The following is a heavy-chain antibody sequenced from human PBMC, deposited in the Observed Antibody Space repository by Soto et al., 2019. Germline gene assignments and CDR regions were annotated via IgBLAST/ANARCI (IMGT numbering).Heavy chain of an antibody. J-gene: IGHJ4*02. V-gene: IGHV3-9*01. CDR3: ANGRGY. CDR1: GFTFDDYA. Sequence: GGSLRLSCAASGFTFDDYAMHWVRQAPGKGLEWVSGISWNSGSIGYADSVKGRFTISRDNAKNSLYLQMNSLRAEDTALYYCANGRGYWGQGTLVTVSS. CDR2: ISWNSGSI.